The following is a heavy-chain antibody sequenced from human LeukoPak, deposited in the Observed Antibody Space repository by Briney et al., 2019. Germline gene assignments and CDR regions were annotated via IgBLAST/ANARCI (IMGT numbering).Heavy chain of an antibody. CDR2: ISGSGAST. Sequence: GGSLRLSCLTSGFTFSTNAMSWVRQAPGKGLEWISGISGSGASTYYADSVTGRFTISRDNAKNSLYLQMNSLRAEDTAVYYCARGGTLYYFDYWGQGTLVTVSS. V-gene: IGHV3-23*01. CDR1: GFTFSTNA. CDR3: ARGGTLYYFDY. J-gene: IGHJ4*02.